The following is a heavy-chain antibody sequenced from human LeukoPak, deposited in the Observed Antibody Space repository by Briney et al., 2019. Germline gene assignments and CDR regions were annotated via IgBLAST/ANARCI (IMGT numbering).Heavy chain of an antibody. CDR1: GGSISSYY. CDR3: ARVGIAAAGTYGDY. Sequence: SETLSLTCTVSGGSISSYYWGWIRQPPGKGLEWIGSIYYSGSTYYNPSLKSRVTISVDTSKNQFSLKLSSVTAADTAVYYCARVGIAAAGTYGDYWGQGTLVTVSS. CDR2: IYYSGST. D-gene: IGHD6-13*01. V-gene: IGHV4-39*07. J-gene: IGHJ4*02.